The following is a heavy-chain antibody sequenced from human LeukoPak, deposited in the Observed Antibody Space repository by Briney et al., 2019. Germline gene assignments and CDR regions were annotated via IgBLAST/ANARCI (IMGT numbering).Heavy chain of an antibody. CDR2: IQQDGNNK. Sequence: PGGSLRLSCAASGFTFSTSWMIWVRQAPGKGLEWVAYIQQDGNNKYCVDSVKGRFTISRDNAKNSLYLQMNSLRAEETAVYYCARDPYSGAYGADYYYFMDVWGRGTTVTVSS. CDR3: ARDPYSGAYGADYYYFMDV. CDR1: GFTFSTSW. J-gene: IGHJ6*03. V-gene: IGHV3-7*01. D-gene: IGHD1-26*01.